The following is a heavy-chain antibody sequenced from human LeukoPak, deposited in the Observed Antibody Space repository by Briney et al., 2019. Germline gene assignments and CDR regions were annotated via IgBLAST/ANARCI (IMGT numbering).Heavy chain of an antibody. CDR1: GFTFSSYS. Sequence: GGSLRLSCAASGFTFSSYSMNWVRQAPGKGLEGVSYISSSSSTIYYADSVKGRFTISRDNAKNSLYLQMNSLRDEDTAVYYCARVSLYYYDSSGYVDYWGQGTLVTVSS. CDR3: ARVSLYYYDSSGYVDY. J-gene: IGHJ4*02. V-gene: IGHV3-48*02. D-gene: IGHD3-22*01. CDR2: ISSSSSTI.